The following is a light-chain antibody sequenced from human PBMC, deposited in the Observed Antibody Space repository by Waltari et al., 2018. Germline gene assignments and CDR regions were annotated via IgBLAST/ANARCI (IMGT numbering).Light chain of an antibody. CDR1: SNDVGGYGY. CDR3: SSHTSTVPHV. Sequence: QSALTQPASVSGSPGQSVSISCTGTSNDVGGYGYVSWYQQFPGKAPKLMIYEVSYRPSGVSSRFSGSKSGNTASLTISGLQAEDEAVYYGSSHTSTVPHVFGTGTKVTVV. V-gene: IGLV2-14*01. J-gene: IGLJ1*01. CDR2: EVS.